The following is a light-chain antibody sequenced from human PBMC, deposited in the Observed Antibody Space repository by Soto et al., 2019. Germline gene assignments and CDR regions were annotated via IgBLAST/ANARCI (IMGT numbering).Light chain of an antibody. J-gene: IGKJ4*01. CDR3: QQASSFPLT. V-gene: IGKV1-17*01. CDR1: QSVSNY. Sequence: DIQMAQSPSSLSASVGDRVTISCRASQSVSNYLSWYQQKPGRAPKLLIYAASSLQSGVPPRFSGSESGTEFTLTISSLQPEDVATYYCQQASSFPLTFGGGTKVDIK. CDR2: AAS.